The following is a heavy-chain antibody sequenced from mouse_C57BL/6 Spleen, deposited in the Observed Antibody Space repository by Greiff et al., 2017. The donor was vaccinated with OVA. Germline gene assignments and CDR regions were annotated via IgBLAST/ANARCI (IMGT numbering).Heavy chain of an antibody. Sequence: EVQRVESGEGLVKPGGSLKLSCAASGFTFSSYAMSWVRQTPETRLEWVAYISSGGDYIYYADTVKGRFTISRDNARNTLYLQMSSLKSEDTAMYYCTRAEGYSNYVAWFAYWGQGTLVTVSA. J-gene: IGHJ3*01. CDR2: ISSGGDYI. V-gene: IGHV5-9-1*02. CDR1: GFTFSSYA. D-gene: IGHD2-5*01. CDR3: TRAEGYSNYVAWFAY.